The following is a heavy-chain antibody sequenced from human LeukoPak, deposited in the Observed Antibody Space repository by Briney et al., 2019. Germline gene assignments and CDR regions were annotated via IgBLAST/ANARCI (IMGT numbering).Heavy chain of an antibody. Sequence: PSETLSLTCAVYGGSFSGYSWTWIRQPPGKGLEWIGEINHSGGTNYNPSLKSRVSISRDTSKNQFSLKLSSVTAADTAVYYCAMLGGSWYFDYWGQGTLVTVSS. D-gene: IGHD6-13*01. CDR2: INHSGGT. J-gene: IGHJ4*02. CDR1: GGSFSGYS. V-gene: IGHV4-34*01. CDR3: AMLGGSWYFDY.